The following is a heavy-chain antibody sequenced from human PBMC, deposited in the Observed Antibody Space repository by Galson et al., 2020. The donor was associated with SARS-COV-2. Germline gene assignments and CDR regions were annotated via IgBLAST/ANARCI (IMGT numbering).Heavy chain of an antibody. CDR2: IIPIFGTA. D-gene: IGHD5-12*01. CDR3: ARDLGVRIGATDTNWYFDL. CDR1: GGTFSSYA. J-gene: IGHJ2*01. V-gene: IGHV1-69*13. Sequence: SVKVSCKASGGTFSSYAISWVRQAPVQGLEWMGGIIPIFGTANYAQKFQGRVTITADESTSTAYMELSSLRSEDTAVYYCARDLGVRIGATDTNWYFDLWGRGTLVTVSS.